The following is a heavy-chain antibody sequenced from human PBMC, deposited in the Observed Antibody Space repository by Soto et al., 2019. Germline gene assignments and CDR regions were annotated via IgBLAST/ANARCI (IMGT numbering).Heavy chain of an antibody. CDR1: GFTFSSYG. Sequence: GGSLRLSCAASGFTFSSYGMHWVRQAPGKGLEWVAVISYDGSNKYYADSVKGRFTISRDNSKNTLYLQMNSLRAEDTAVYYCAKFRTRFLEWLFDYYYYYMDVWGKGTTVTVSS. CDR3: AKFRTRFLEWLFDYYYYYMDV. V-gene: IGHV3-30*18. D-gene: IGHD3-3*01. CDR2: ISYDGSNK. J-gene: IGHJ6*03.